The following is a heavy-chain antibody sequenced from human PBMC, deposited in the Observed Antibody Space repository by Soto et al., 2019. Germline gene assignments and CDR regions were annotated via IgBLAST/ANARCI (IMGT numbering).Heavy chain of an antibody. D-gene: IGHD2-15*01. CDR1: GFTFSDYY. CDR2: ISSSGITS. V-gene: IGHV3-11*01. CDR3: APLYCSGGSSYNSIDY. J-gene: IGHJ4*02. Sequence: GGSLRLSCAASGFTFSDYYMSWIRQAPGKGLEWVSYISSSGITSYSADSVEGRFTISRDNAKNSLYLHMNNLRADDTAVYYCAPLYCSGGSSYNSIDYWGQGTLVTVSS.